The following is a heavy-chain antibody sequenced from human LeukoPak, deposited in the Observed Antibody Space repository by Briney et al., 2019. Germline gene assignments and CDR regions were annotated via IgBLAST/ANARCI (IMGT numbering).Heavy chain of an antibody. CDR3: ATGLAQQLVGDAFDI. V-gene: IGHV1-2*06. CDR1: GYTFTGYY. D-gene: IGHD6-13*01. J-gene: IGHJ3*02. CDR2: INPNSGGT. Sequence: VASVKVSCKASGYTFTGYYMHWVRQAPGQGLEWMGRINPNSGGTNYAQKFQGRVTMTRDTSISTAYTVLSSLRSEDTAVYYCATGLAQQLVGDAFDIWGQGTMVTVSS.